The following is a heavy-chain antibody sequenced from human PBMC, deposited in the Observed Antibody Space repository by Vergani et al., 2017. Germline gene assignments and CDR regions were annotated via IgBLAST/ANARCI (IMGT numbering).Heavy chain of an antibody. J-gene: IGHJ6*03. Sequence: QVQLQQWGAGLLKPSETLSLTCAVYGGSFSGYYWSWIRQPPGKGLEWIGEINHSGSTNYNPSRKSRVTISVDTSKNQFSLKLSSVTAADTAVYYCARGHRFCSSTSCYRARYYYYYMDVWGKGTTVTISS. CDR2: INHSGST. D-gene: IGHD2-2*02. V-gene: IGHV4-34*01. CDR1: GGSFSGYY. CDR3: ARGHRFCSSTSCYRARYYYYYMDV.